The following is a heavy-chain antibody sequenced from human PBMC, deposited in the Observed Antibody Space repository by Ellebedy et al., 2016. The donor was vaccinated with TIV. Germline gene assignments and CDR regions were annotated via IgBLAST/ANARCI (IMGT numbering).Heavy chain of an antibody. CDR3: ARVGIVVVINYYFDY. J-gene: IGHJ4*02. V-gene: IGHV3-33*01. CDR1: GLTFSSYG. CDR2: IWYDGSNK. Sequence: PGGSLRLSCAASGLTFSSYGMHWVRQAPGKGLEWVAVIWYDGSNKYYADSVKGRFTISRDNSKNTLNLQMNSLRAEDTAVYYCARVGIVVVINYYFDYWGQGTLVTVSS. D-gene: IGHD3-22*01.